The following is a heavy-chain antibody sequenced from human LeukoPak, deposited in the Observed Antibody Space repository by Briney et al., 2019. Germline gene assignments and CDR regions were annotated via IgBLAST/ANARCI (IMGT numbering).Heavy chain of an antibody. Sequence: GGSLRLSCAASGFTFSSYEMNWVRQASGKGLEWVLYISSSGSTIYYADSVKGRFTISRDNAKNSLYLQMNSLRAEDTAVYYCARYSSGWTASYNWFDPWGQGTLVTVSS. CDR3: ARYSSGWTASYNWFDP. D-gene: IGHD6-19*01. J-gene: IGHJ5*02. CDR2: ISSSGSTI. V-gene: IGHV3-48*03. CDR1: GFTFSSYE.